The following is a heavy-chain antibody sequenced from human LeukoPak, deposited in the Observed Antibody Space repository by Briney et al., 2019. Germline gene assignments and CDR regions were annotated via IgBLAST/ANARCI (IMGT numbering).Heavy chain of an antibody. D-gene: IGHD3-22*01. J-gene: IGHJ4*02. CDR1: GGSIASYY. Sequence: SETLSLTCTVSGGSIASYYWSWIRQFPGKGLEWIGYISYRGSTSYNPSLNSRVSISLDTSKNQLSLRLNSVTAADTAVYYCARDSSIGYDRVNFDYWGQGTLVTVSS. CDR3: ARDSSIGYDRVNFDY. V-gene: IGHV4-59*01. CDR2: ISYRGST.